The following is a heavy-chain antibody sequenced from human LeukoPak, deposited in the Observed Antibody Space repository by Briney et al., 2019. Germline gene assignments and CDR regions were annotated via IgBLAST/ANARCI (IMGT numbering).Heavy chain of an antibody. CDR1: GFTFSSYS. V-gene: IGHV3-21*01. CDR3: ARESYGVVVPAANDY. CDR2: ISSSSTYI. D-gene: IGHD2-2*01. Sequence: GGSLRLSCAASGFTFSSYSMNWVRQAPGKGLEWVSFISSSSTYIYYADSVKGRFTISRDNAKNSLYLQMNSLRAEDTAVYYCARESYGVVVPAANDYWGQGTLVTVSS. J-gene: IGHJ4*02.